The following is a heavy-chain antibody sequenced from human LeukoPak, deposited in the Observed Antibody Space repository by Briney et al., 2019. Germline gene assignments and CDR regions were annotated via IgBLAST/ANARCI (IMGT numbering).Heavy chain of an antibody. Sequence: PSETLSLTCAVYGGSFSGYHRTWIRQSPGKGLEWIGDINPSGSTYYNPSLKSRLTISVDTSKNQFSLKLRSVTASGTAVYYCARGRHDITMIVVVMTSVSYYLDVWGKGTTVTVS. J-gene: IGHJ6*03. V-gene: IGHV4-34*01. CDR3: ARGRHDITMIVVVMTSVSYYLDV. CDR2: INPSGST. CDR1: GGSFSGYH. D-gene: IGHD3-22*01.